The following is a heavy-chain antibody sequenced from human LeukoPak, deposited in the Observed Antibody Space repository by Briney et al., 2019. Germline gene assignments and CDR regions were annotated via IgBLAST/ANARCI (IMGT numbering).Heavy chain of an antibody. D-gene: IGHD3-10*01. CDR3: ASRYGSESYYPFDY. V-gene: IGHV3-48*03. J-gene: IGHJ4*02. CDR1: GFTFSRYE. Sequence: PGGSLRLSCATSGFTFSRYEMHWVRQAPGKGLEWVSGISSGGKTVYYEDSVRGRFTVSRDNAKNPLYLQMDSLRAGDTGILYCASRYGSESYYPFDYWGEGALVTVSS. CDR2: ISSGGKTV.